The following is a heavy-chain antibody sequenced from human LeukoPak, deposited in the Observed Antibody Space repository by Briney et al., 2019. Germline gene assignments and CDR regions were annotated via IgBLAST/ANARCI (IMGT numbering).Heavy chain of an antibody. Sequence: PGGSLRLSCAASGFTFSNAWMSWVRQAPGKGLEWVGRIKSKTDGGTTDYAAPVKGRFTISRDGSKNTLYLQMNSLKTEDTAVYYCTSMGITMIVVVSDYWGQGTLVTVSS. V-gene: IGHV3-15*01. J-gene: IGHJ4*02. D-gene: IGHD3-22*01. CDR2: IKSKTDGGTT. CDR1: GFTFSNAW. CDR3: TSMGITMIVVVSDY.